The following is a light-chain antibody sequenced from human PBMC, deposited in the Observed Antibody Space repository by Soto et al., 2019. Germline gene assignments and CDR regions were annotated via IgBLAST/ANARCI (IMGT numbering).Light chain of an antibody. CDR3: QKSYNMPA. V-gene: IGKV1-39*01. Sequence: DIQMTQSPSSLSASVGDKVTITCRASQSINTNLNWYQQKPGKAPKLLIFAASNLHTGPPSRFSGSGSGTEFTLTISSLQPEDFATYFCQKSYNMPAFGQGTKVEIK. J-gene: IGKJ2*01. CDR1: QSINTN. CDR2: AAS.